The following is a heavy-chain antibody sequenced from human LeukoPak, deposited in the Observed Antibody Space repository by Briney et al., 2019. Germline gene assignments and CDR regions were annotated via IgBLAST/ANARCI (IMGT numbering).Heavy chain of an antibody. D-gene: IGHD3-9*01. J-gene: IGHJ4*02. CDR2: ISGSGGST. CDR1: GFTFSSYA. CDR3: AKDGFLSLRYFDWLFDY. V-gene: IGHV3-23*01. Sequence: GSLRLSCAASGFTFSSYAMSWVRQAPGKGLEWVSAISGSGGSTYYADSVKGRFIISRDNSKNTLYLQMNSLRAEGTAVYYCAKDGFLSLRYFDWLFDYWGQGTLVTVSS.